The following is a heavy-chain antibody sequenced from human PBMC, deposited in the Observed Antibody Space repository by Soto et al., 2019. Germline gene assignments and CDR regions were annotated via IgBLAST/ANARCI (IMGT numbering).Heavy chain of an antibody. CDR2: IYYSGST. CDR3: ARVGGRNVAFDI. J-gene: IGHJ3*02. V-gene: IGHV4-31*03. CDR1: GGSISRGGYY. Sequence: PSETLSLTCTVSGGSISRGGYYWSWIRQHPGKGLEWIGYIYYSGSTYYNPSLKSRVTISVDTSKNQFSLKLSSVTAADTAVYFCARVGGRNVAFDIWGQGTMVTVSS.